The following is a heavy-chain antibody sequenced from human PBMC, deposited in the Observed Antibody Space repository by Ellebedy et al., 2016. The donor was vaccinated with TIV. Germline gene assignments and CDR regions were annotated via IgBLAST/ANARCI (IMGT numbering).Heavy chain of an antibody. D-gene: IGHD4-23*01. V-gene: IGHV5-10-1*01. J-gene: IGHJ6*02. CDR1: GYSFTSYW. CDR2: IDPSDAYT. CDR3: ARLLRRSHVKLSYYYGMDV. Sequence: GESLKISXKGSGYSFTSYWISWVRQMPGKGLEWMGRIDPSDAYTNYSPSFQGHVTISADKSISTAYLQWSSLKASNTAMYYCARLLRRSHVKLSYYYGMDVWGQGTTVTVSS.